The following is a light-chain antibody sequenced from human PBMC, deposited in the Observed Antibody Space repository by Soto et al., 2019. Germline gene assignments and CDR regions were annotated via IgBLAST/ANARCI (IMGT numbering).Light chain of an antibody. J-gene: IGKJ5*01. CDR1: QSISSY. CDR2: AAS. CDR3: QQRKNWPPIT. Sequence: DLPVTQSPLSLSASVGDTVTITCRASQSISSYLSWYQQKPGKAPMLLIYAASRLQSGVPSRFSGSRSGTVFTLTIGSLEPEDSAVYYCQQRKNWPPITFGQGTRLEIK. V-gene: IGKV1-39*01.